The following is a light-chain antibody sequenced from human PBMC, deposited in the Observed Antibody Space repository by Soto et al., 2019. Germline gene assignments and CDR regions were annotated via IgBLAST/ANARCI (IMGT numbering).Light chain of an antibody. CDR2: SNN. Sequence: QSVLTQPPSASGTPGQRVTLSCSGSSSNIGSNTVNWYQQLPGTAPKLLIYSNNQRPSGVPDRFSGSKSGTSASLAISGLQSEDEADYYCAAWADSLNVVVFGGGTKLTVL. CDR1: SSNIGSNT. CDR3: AAWADSLNVVV. V-gene: IGLV1-44*01. J-gene: IGLJ2*01.